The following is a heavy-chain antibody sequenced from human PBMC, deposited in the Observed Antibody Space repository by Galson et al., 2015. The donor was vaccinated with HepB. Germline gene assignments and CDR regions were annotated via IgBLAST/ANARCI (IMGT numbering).Heavy chain of an antibody. Sequence: QSGAEVKKPGESLKISCKGFGYSFTTYWIGWVRQMPGRGLEWMGSIYPGDSNIRYSPSFEGQVTISADKSINTAKLQWSSLKASDTAMYYCARHLEYGDNTFFDYWGQGTLVTVSS. V-gene: IGHV5-51*01. CDR2: IYPGDSNI. D-gene: IGHD4-23*01. CDR3: ARHLEYGDNTFFDY. J-gene: IGHJ4*02. CDR1: GYSFTTYW.